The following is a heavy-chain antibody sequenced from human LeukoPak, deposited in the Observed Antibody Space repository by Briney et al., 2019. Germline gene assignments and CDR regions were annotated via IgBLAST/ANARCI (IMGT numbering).Heavy chain of an antibody. V-gene: IGHV5-51*01. D-gene: IGHD3-3*02. J-gene: IGHJ4*02. CDR2: IYPGDSDT. CDR1: GYRFTSDW. CDR3: ARHPFD. Sequence: GESLKISCKASGYRFTSDWIAWVREMPGKGLEWMGIIYPGDSDTRYSPSFQGQVTISADKSISTAYLQWSSLKASDTAIYYCARHPFDWGQGTLVTVSS.